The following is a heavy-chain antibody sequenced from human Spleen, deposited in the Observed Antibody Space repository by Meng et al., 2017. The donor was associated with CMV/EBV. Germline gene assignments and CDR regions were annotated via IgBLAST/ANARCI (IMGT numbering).Heavy chain of an antibody. CDR1: GFTFDDYA. V-gene: IGHV3-7*03. Sequence: GGSLRLSCAASGFTFDDYAMSWVRQAPGKGLEWVANIKQDGSEKYYVDSVKGRFSISRDNAKNSLYLQMNSLRAEDTAVYYCARDGWRYGDSAFGYWGQGTLVTVSS. J-gene: IGHJ4*02. CDR2: IKQDGSEK. D-gene: IGHD4-17*01. CDR3: ARDGWRYGDSAFGY.